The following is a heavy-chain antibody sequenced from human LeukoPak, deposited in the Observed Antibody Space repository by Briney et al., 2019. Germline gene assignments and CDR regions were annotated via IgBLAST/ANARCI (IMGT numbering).Heavy chain of an antibody. Sequence: SETLSLTCTASGGSVSSSLNYWGWIRQPPGKGLEWIGNTYYTGSTYSNPTLKSRLTMSVDTSKNQFSLKLSSVTAADTAVYYCARLTKGRYFDYIFDYWGQGTLLTVSS. CDR2: TYYTGST. J-gene: IGHJ4*02. V-gene: IGHV4-39*01. CDR1: GGSVSSSLNY. CDR3: ARLTKGRYFDYIFDY. D-gene: IGHD3-9*01.